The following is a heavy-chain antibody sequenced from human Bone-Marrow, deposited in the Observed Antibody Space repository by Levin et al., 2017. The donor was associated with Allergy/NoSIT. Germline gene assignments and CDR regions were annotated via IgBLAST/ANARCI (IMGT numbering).Heavy chain of an antibody. CDR3: ARDHPTAMDY. CDR1: GFTFSSYP. CDR2: IWYDGSNK. V-gene: IGHV3-33*01. J-gene: IGHJ4*02. Sequence: GESLKISCAASGFTFSSYPMHWVRQAPGKGLDWVAVIWYDGSNKHHADSVKGRFTISRDNSKNTLYLQMNSLRAEDTAIYYCARDHPTAMDYWGQGTLVTVSS.